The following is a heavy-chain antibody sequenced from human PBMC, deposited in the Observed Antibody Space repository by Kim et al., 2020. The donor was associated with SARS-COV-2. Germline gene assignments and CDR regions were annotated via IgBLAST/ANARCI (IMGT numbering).Heavy chain of an antibody. J-gene: IGHJ4*02. D-gene: IGHD6-19*01. CDR1: GFTFSSYS. Sequence: GGSLRLSCAASGFTFSSYSMNWVRQAPGKGLEWVSSISSSSSYIYYADSVKGRFTISRDNAKNSLYLQMNSLRAEDTAVYYCARDDQQWLVPFDYWGQGTLVTVSS. CDR2: ISSSSSYI. V-gene: IGHV3-21*01. CDR3: ARDDQQWLVPFDY.